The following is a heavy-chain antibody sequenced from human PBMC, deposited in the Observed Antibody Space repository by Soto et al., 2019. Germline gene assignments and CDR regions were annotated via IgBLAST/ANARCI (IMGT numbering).Heavy chain of an antibody. CDR1: AYTFTSYD. J-gene: IGHJ4*02. V-gene: IGHV1-8*01. CDR3: ARGPRNWGVDY. CDR2: MNPNNGNT. Sequence: GAPVEASCKAPAYTFTSYDINWVRQATGQDFEWMGWMNPNNGNTAYAQKFQGRVTMTRDTSKSTAFMELSSLTSEDTAVYYCARGPRNWGVDYWGQGTLVTVSS. D-gene: IGHD7-27*01.